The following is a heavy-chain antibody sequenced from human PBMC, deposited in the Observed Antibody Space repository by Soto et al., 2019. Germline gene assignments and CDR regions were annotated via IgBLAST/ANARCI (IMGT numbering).Heavy chain of an antibody. Sequence: GGSLRLSCAASGFTFSSYGMHWVRQAPGKGLEWVAVIWYDGSNKYYADSVKGRFTISRDNSKNTLYLQMNSLRAEDTAVYYCAREMRGDVVVVAAMIHSPYYFDYWGQGTLVTVSS. J-gene: IGHJ4*02. CDR3: AREMRGDVVVVAAMIHSPYYFDY. D-gene: IGHD2-15*01. V-gene: IGHV3-33*01. CDR1: GFTFSSYG. CDR2: IWYDGSNK.